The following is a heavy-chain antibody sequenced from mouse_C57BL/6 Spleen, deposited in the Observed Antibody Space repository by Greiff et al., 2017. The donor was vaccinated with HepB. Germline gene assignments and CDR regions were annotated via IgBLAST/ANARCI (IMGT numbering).Heavy chain of an antibody. J-gene: IGHJ3*01. V-gene: IGHV1-42*01. CDR2: INPSTGGT. Sequence: DVQLQQSGPELVKPGASVKISCKASGYSFTGYYMNWVKQSPEKSLEWIGEINPSTGGTTYNQKFKAKATLTVDKSSSTAYMQLKSLTSEDSAVYYCARGDYGSAARFAYWGQGTLVTVSA. D-gene: IGHD1-1*01. CDR3: ARGDYGSAARFAY. CDR1: GYSFTGYY.